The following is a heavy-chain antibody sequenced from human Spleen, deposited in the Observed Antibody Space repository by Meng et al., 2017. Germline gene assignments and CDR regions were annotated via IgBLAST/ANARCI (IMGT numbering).Heavy chain of an antibody. V-gene: IGHV3-33*01. CDR3: ARSPIDKYDLSALPLDY. J-gene: IGHJ4*02. D-gene: IGHD3-16*01. CDR1: GFTFRNYG. CDR2: IWNDGSNQ. Sequence: GESLKISCAASGFTFRNYGMHWVRQAPGKGLEWVSAIWNDGSNQYYVDSVKGRFTISRDNSKNTVFLQINSLRVEDTAVYYCARSPIDKYDLSALPLDYWGQGTLVTVSS.